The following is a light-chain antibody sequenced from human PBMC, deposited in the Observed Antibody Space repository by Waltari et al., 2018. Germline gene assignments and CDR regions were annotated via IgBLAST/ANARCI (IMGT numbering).Light chain of an antibody. CDR3: QQYEAFPVT. J-gene: IGKJ1*01. Sequence: DMQITSSPSTLSASVGDRATITSRASKRVNRWLAWYQQKPGQAPKLLISKASALQTGVAARFSGGGSGTEFTLTISNLQPDDAATYYCQQYEAFPVTFGHGTKVEIK. CDR1: KRVNRW. CDR2: KAS. V-gene: IGKV1-5*03.